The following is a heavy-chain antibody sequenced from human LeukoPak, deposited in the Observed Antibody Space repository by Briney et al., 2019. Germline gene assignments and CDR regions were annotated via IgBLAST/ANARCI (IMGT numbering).Heavy chain of an antibody. CDR3: ARDNGAYGSGSVFDY. CDR1: GFTFSSYS. V-gene: IGHV3-48*02. D-gene: IGHD3-10*01. Sequence: GGSLRLSCAASGFTFSSYSMNWVRQAPGKGLEWVSYISSSSSTIYYADSVKGRFTISRDNAKNSLYLHMNSLRDEDTAVYYCARDNGAYGSGSVFDYWGQGTLVTVSS. CDR2: ISSSSSTI. J-gene: IGHJ4*02.